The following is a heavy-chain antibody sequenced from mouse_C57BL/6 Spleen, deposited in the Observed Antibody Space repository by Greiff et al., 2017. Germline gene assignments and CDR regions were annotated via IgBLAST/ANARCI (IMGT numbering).Heavy chain of an antibody. CDR3: ARVYYSNYGYFDV. D-gene: IGHD2-5*01. CDR2: IYPGDGDT. J-gene: IGHJ1*03. V-gene: IGHV1-80*01. Sequence: VHLVESGAELVKPGASVKISCKASGYAFSSYWMNWVKQRPGKGLEWIGQIYPGDGDTNYNGKFKGKATLTADKSSSTAYMQLSSLTSEDSAVYFCARVYYSNYGYFDVWGTGTTVTVSS. CDR1: GYAFSSYW.